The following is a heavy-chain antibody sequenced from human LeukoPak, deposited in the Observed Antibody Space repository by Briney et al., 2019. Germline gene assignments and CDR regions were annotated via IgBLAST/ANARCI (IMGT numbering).Heavy chain of an antibody. V-gene: IGHV3-74*01. Sequence: QPRGSLRLSCAASGFTFSSYWMHWVRQAPGKGLVWVSRINSDGSSTSYADSVKGRFTISRDNAKNTLYLQMNSLRAEDTAVYYCARGGRDGYNFDYYYYMDVWGKGTTVTVSS. CDR2: INSDGSST. CDR1: GFTFSSYW. J-gene: IGHJ6*03. D-gene: IGHD5-24*01. CDR3: ARGGRDGYNFDYYYYMDV.